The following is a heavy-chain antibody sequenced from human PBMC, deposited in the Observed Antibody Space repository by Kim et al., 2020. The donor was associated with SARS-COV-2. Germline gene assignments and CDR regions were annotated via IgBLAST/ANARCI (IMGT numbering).Heavy chain of an antibody. CDR2: ISAYNGNT. Sequence: ASVKVSCKASGYTFTSYGISWVRQAPGQGLEWMGWISAYNGNTNYAQKLQGRVTMTTDTSTSTAYMELRSLRSDDTAVYYCARDSWLVVVADYGMDVWGQGTTVTVSS. D-gene: IGHD2-15*01. J-gene: IGHJ6*02. CDR1: GYTFTSYG. V-gene: IGHV1-18*01. CDR3: ARDSWLVVVADYGMDV.